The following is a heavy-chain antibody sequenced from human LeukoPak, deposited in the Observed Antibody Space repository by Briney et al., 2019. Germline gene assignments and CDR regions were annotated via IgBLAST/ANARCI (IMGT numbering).Heavy chain of an antibody. CDR1: GFTFSSYE. J-gene: IGHJ4*02. V-gene: IGHV3-48*03. CDR2: ISSSGSTI. D-gene: IGHD3-10*01. Sequence: PGGSLRLSCAASGFTFSSYEMNWVRQAPGKGLEWVSYISSSGSTIYYADSVKGRFTISRDNSKNTLYLQMTSLRAEETAVYYCAKDSKMSYYGSGSHYDYWGQGTLVTVSS. CDR3: AKDSKMSYYGSGSHYDY.